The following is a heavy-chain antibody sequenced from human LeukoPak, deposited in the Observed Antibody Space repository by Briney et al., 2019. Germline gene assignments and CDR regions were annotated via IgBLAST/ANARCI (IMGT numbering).Heavy chain of an antibody. V-gene: IGHV1-2*02. Sequence: VSCKDSGYTFTGYYMQWVGQAPGQGREWMGWINPNCCASNYAQKFQRSLTMTRDTSIITAYMELSMLTSDDTAVYYCARDRYYDSSGYLGYYAFDIWGQGTMVTVSS. CDR2: INPNCCAS. D-gene: IGHD3-22*01. J-gene: IGHJ3*02. CDR3: ARDRYYDSSGYLGYYAFDI. CDR1: GYTFTGYY.